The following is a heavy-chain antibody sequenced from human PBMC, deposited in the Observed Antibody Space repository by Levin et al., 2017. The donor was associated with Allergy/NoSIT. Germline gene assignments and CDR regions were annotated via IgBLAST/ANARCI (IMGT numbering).Heavy chain of an antibody. Sequence: GGSLRLSCTASGFTFDDYTMTWFRQVPGKGLEWVGFIKRKGYGETTDYAASVKGRFTISRDNSKGIAYLQMDSLKTDDTAFYYCARGSYQFDYWGQGTLVTVSS. CDR1: GFTFDDYT. CDR2: IKRKGYGETT. J-gene: IGHJ4*02. V-gene: IGHV3-49*03. CDR3: ARGSYQFDY. D-gene: IGHD1-26*01.